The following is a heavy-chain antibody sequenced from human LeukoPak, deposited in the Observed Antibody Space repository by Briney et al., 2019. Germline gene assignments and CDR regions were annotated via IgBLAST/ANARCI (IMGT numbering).Heavy chain of an antibody. D-gene: IGHD2-15*01. J-gene: IGHJ5*02. CDR1: GGTFSSYA. CDR2: IIPIFGTA. CDR3: ARDLSCSGGSCYRDSWFDP. V-gene: IGHV1-69*05. Sequence: ASVKVPCKASGGTFSSYAISWVRQAPGQGLEWMGRIIPIFGTANYAQKFQGRVTITTDESTSTAYMELSSLRSEDTAVYYCARDLSCSGGSCYRDSWFDPWGQGTLVTVSS.